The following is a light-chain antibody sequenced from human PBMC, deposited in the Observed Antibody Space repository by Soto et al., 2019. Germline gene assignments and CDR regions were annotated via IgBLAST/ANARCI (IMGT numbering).Light chain of an antibody. CDR2: NTS. CDR1: QSLSRH. V-gene: IGKV3-11*01. CDR3: QQRGDWPPT. Sequence: EIVLTQSPATLSLSPGERATLSCRASQSLSRHLAWYQQIPGQAPRLLIYNTSNRATGIPARFSGSGSGTDFTLTIRSLEPEDFAVYYCQQRGDWPPTFGGGTKVEIK. J-gene: IGKJ4*01.